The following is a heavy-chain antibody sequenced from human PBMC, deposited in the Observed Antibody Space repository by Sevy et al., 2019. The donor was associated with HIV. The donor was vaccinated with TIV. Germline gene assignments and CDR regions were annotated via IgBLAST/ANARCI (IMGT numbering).Heavy chain of an antibody. Sequence: GGSLRLSCAASGFTFSSYGMHWVRQAPGKGLEWVAVISYDGSNKYYADSVKGRFTISRDNSKNTLYLQMNSLRAEDTAVYYGAKDRTTGIAAAGTPFDYWGQGTLVTVSS. D-gene: IGHD6-13*01. V-gene: IGHV3-30*18. CDR1: GFTFSSYG. CDR3: AKDRTTGIAAAGTPFDY. J-gene: IGHJ4*02. CDR2: ISYDGSNK.